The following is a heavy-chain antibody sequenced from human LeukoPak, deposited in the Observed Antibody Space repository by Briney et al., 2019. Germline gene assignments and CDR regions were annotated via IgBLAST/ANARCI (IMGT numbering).Heavy chain of an antibody. CDR2: MNPNSGNT. J-gene: IGHJ6*02. Sequence: ASVKVSCKASGYTFTSYDINWVRQATGQGLEWMGWMNPNSGNTGYAQKFQGRVTMTRNTSISTAYMGLSSLRSEDTAVYYCASSSSWYVTLYYYYGMDVWGQGTTVTVSS. V-gene: IGHV1-8*01. D-gene: IGHD6-13*01. CDR1: GYTFTSYD. CDR3: ASSSSWYVTLYYYYGMDV.